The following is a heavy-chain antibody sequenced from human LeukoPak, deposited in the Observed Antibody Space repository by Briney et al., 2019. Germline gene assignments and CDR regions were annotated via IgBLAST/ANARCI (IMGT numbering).Heavy chain of an antibody. CDR2: ISSSGSTI. Sequence: GGSLRLSCAASGFTFSSYEMNWVRQAPGKGLEWVSYISSSGSTIYYADSVKGRFTISRDNAKNSLYLQMNSLRAEDTAVYYCARDQRDGSGWYGWFDPWGQGTLVTVSS. J-gene: IGHJ5*02. V-gene: IGHV3-48*03. CDR1: GFTFSSYE. CDR3: ARDQRDGSGWYGWFDP. D-gene: IGHD6-19*01.